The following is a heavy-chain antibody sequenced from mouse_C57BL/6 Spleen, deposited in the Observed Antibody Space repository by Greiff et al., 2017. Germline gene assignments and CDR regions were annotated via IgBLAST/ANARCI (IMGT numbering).Heavy chain of an antibody. CDR1: GFTFSSYA. CDR2: ISDGGSYT. Sequence: DVMLVESGGGLVKPGGSLKLSCAASGFTFSSYAMSWVRQTPEKRLEWVATISDGGSYTYYPDNVKGRFTISRDNAKKNLYLQMSHLKSEDTAMYYCARDPNGDRVYFDDRGQGTTLTVSS. V-gene: IGHV5-4*01. D-gene: IGHD4-1*01. J-gene: IGHJ2*01. CDR3: ARDPNGDRVYFDD.